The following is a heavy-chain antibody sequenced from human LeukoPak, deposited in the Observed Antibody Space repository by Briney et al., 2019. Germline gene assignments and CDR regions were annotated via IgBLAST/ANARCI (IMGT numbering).Heavy chain of an antibody. Sequence: SETLSLTCTVSGGSIRDTNYYWAWIRQPPGRGLEWIGSIYYTGTTFDNPSLKSRVTLSVDTSKNHFFLRLTSVTAADTAFYYCAREEYSSDWYGHDSWGQGTLVTVSS. V-gene: IGHV4-39*07. CDR2: IYYTGTT. D-gene: IGHD6-13*01. CDR1: GGSIRDTNYY. J-gene: IGHJ4*02. CDR3: AREEYSSDWYGHDS.